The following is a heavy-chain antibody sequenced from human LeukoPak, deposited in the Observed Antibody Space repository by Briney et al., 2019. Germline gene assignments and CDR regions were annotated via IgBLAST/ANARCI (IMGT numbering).Heavy chain of an antibody. D-gene: IGHD3-3*01. Sequence: SETLSLTCAVSGGSISSSSGNCWTWVRQPPGKGLEWIGSIYYSGSTYYNPSLKSRVTISVDTSKNQFSLKLSSVTAADTAVYYCASRDDFWSGYYSYSGTYKDRDYWGQGTLVTVSS. CDR3: ASRDDFWSGYYSYSGTYKDRDY. J-gene: IGHJ4*02. CDR1: GGSISSSSGNC. CDR2: IYYSGST. V-gene: IGHV4-39*01.